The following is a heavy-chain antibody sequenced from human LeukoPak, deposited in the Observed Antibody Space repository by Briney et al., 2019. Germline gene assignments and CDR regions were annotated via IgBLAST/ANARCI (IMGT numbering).Heavy chain of an antibody. CDR2: IRSKANSYAT. V-gene: IGHV3-73*01. D-gene: IGHD4-11*01. CDR1: GFTFSGSA. Sequence: GESLKISCAASGFTFSGSAMHWVRQVSGKGLEWVSRIRSKANSYATAYAASVKGRFTISRDDSKNTAYLQMNSLKTEDTAVYYCTRHRTTVTRNYYYYMDVWGKGTTVTVSS. J-gene: IGHJ6*03. CDR3: TRHRTTVTRNYYYYMDV.